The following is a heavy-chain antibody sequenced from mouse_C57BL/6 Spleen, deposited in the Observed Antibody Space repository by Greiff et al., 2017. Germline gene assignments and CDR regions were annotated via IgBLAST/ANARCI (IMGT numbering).Heavy chain of an antibody. Sequence: VQLQQPGAELVRPGTSVKLSCKASGYTFTSYWMHWVKQRPGQGLEWIGVIDPSDSYTNYNQKFKGKATLTVATSSSTAYMQLSSLTSEDSAVYYCAIYDCYYEYFDYWGQGTTLTVSS. CDR2: IDPSDSYT. V-gene: IGHV1-59*01. J-gene: IGHJ2*01. CDR3: AIYDCYYEYFDY. CDR1: GYTFTSYW. D-gene: IGHD2-3*01.